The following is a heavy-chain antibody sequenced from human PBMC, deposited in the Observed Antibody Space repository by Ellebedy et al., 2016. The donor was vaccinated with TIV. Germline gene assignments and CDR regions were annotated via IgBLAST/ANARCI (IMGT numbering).Heavy chain of an antibody. CDR3: ATGGGWYGY. J-gene: IGHJ4*02. CDR2: IKSTRDGGAT. Sequence: GESLKISCAVSGYIFSDAWMSWVRQAPGKGLEWVGRIKSTRDGGATDYAAPVKGRFTISRDDSKDTLYLQMNSLKTEDTAVYFCATGGGWYGYWGQGILVAVSS. V-gene: IGHV3-15*01. D-gene: IGHD6-19*01. CDR1: GYIFSDAW.